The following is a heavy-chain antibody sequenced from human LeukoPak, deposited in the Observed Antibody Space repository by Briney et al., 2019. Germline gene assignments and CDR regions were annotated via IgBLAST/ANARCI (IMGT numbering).Heavy chain of an antibody. J-gene: IGHJ4*02. D-gene: IGHD6-13*01. CDR1: GGSISSSSYY. V-gene: IGHV4-39*01. CDR3: ARGMTTIDY. CDR2: IYYSGST. Sequence: SETLSLTCTVSGGSISSSSYYWGWVRQPPGKGLEWIGSIYYSGSTYYNPSLKSRVTISVDTSKNQFSLKLSSVTAADTAVYYCARGMTTIDYWGQGTLVTVSS.